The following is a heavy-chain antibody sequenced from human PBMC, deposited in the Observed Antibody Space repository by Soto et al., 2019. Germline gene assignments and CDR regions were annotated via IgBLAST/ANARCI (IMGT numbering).Heavy chain of an antibody. CDR3: ASPGVVVVGATRYHYGMDV. Sequence: QVQLVQSGAEVKKPGASVKVSCKASGYTLTSYYTHWVRQAPGQGLEWMGIINPTGDSTSYAQKFQGRVTMTRDTSTSTVYMELSSLRSEDTAVYYCASPGVVVVGATRYHYGMDVWGQGTTVTVSS. CDR1: GYTLTSYY. V-gene: IGHV1-46*01. CDR2: INPTGDST. J-gene: IGHJ6*02. D-gene: IGHD2-15*01.